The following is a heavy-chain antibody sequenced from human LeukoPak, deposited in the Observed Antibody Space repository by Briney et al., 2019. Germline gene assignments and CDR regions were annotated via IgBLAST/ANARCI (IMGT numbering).Heavy chain of an antibody. CDR2: ISGSGGST. CDR3: AAMYYYYYGMDV. J-gene: IGHJ6*02. V-gene: IGHV3-23*01. Sequence: GGSLRLSCAASGFTFSSYAMSWVRQAPGRGVEWVSDISGSGGSTYYADSVKGRFTISRDNSKNTLYLQMNSLRAEDTAVYYCAAMYYYYYGMDVWGQGTTVTVSS. CDR1: GFTFSSYA.